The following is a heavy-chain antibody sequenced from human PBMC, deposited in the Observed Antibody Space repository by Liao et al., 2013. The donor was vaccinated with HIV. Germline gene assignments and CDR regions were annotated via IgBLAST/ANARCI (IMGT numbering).Heavy chain of an antibody. CDR3: ARVARNYFYSIDV. CDR1: NGSISSYY. J-gene: IGHJ6*03. V-gene: IGHV4-59*01. CDR2: IYYSGST. Sequence: QVQLQESGPGLVKPSETLSLTCTVSNGSISSYYWSWIRQPPGKGLEWIGYIYYSGSTNFNPSLKSRVTISLDTSKNQFSLKLRSVTAADTAVYYCARVARNYFYSIDVWGNGTTVAVSS.